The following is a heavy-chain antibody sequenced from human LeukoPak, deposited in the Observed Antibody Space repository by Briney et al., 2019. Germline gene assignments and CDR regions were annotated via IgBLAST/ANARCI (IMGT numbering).Heavy chain of an antibody. J-gene: IGHJ6*02. D-gene: IGHD5-24*01. Sequence: PGGSLRLSCAASGFTVSTNYMSWVRQAPVKGLEWVSVIYSSGATYYADSVKGRFTVSRDNSKNTLYVQMNSLRDDDTAVYYCVRMASNYYGMDVWGQGTTVTVS. CDR3: VRMASNYYGMDV. CDR1: GFTVSTNY. V-gene: IGHV3-53*01. CDR2: IYSSGAT.